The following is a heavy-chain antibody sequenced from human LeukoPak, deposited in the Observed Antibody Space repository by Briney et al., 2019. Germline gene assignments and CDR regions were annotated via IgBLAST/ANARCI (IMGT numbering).Heavy chain of an antibody. CDR1: GGSISSGYY. J-gene: IGHJ5*02. CDR2: IYHSGST. V-gene: IGHV4-38-2*02. CDR3: ARDQRGRITMIVVVDNWFDP. D-gene: IGHD3-22*01. Sequence: PSETLSLTCTVSGGSISSGYYWGWIRQPPGKGLEWIGSIYHSGSTYYNPSLKSRVTISVDTSKNQFSLKLSSVTAADTAVYYCARDQRGRITMIVVVDNWFDPWGQGTLVTVSS.